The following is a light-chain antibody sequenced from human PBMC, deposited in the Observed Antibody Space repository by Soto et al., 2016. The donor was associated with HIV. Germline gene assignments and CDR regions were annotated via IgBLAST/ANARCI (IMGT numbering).Light chain of an antibody. V-gene: IGKV1-39*01. CDR1: QSISNY. J-gene: IGKJ2*01. CDR3: QQFGNSPXT. Sequence: DIQMTQSPSSLSASVGDRVTITCRASQSISNYLNWYQQKPGKAPKLLIYAASSLQSGVPSRFSGSGSGTDFTLTISSLQPEDFATYYCQQFGNSPXTFGQGTKLE. CDR2: AAS.